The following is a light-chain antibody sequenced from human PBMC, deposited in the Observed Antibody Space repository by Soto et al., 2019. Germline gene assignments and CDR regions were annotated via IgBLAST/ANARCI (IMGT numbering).Light chain of an antibody. Sequence: DIQMTQSPSSLSASVGDRVTITCRASQGISIYLAWYQQTPGKVPKHLIYGASKLQSGVPSRFSGGGSGTNFTLTISSLQPEDVGTYYCQNYNSAPITFGQGTRLEIK. CDR2: GAS. J-gene: IGKJ5*01. V-gene: IGKV1-27*01. CDR3: QNYNSAPIT. CDR1: QGISIY.